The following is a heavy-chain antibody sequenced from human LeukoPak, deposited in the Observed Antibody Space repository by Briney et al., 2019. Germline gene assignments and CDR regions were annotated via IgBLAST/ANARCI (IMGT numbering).Heavy chain of an antibody. CDR1: GFTVSSNY. CDR2: IYSGGRT. D-gene: IGHD3-10*02. V-gene: IGHV3-53*01. CDR3: ARGVRGYYYFDY. Sequence: GGSLRLSCAASGFTVSSNYMSWVRQAPGKGLEWVSIIYSGGRTYYADSVKGRFTISRDNSKNTLYLQMNSLRAEDTAVYYCARGVRGYYYFDYWGQGTLVTVSS. J-gene: IGHJ4*02.